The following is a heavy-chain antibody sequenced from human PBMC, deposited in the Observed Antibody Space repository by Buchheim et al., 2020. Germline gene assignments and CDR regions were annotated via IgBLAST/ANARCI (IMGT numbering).Heavy chain of an antibody. V-gene: IGHV3-48*03. D-gene: IGHD3-10*01. CDR1: GFTFSGYE. CDR3: ERDPHYPSGGY. CDR2: ISASGGSM. Sequence: EVFLVESGGGLVQPGGSLRLSCAASGFTFSGYEMNWVRQAPGKGLECIAYISASGGSMYYVDSVRGRFTISRDNAKNSLSLQMNSLRVEDTAVYYCERDPHYPSGGYWGRGTL. J-gene: IGHJ1*01.